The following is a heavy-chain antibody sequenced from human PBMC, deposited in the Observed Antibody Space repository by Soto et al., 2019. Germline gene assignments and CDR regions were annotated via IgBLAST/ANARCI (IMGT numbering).Heavy chain of an antibody. CDR2: IYWDDDK. V-gene: IGHV2-5*02. CDR3: ARNIGRVFWSDYRGGWFDP. J-gene: IGHJ5*02. D-gene: IGHD3-3*01. Sequence: QITLKESGPTLVKPTQTLTLTCTFSGFSLSTSGVGVGWIRQPPGKALEWLALIYWDDDKRYSPSLKSRLPTTKDTSKTQVVLTMTNMDPVDTATYYCARNIGRVFWSDYRGGWFDPWGQGTLVTVSS. CDR1: GFSLSTSGVG.